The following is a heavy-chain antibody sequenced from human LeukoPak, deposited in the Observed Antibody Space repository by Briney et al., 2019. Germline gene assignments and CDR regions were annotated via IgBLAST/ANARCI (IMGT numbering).Heavy chain of an antibody. D-gene: IGHD3-3*01. V-gene: IGHV3-49*04. J-gene: IGHJ4*02. CDR1: GFTFGDYA. CDR2: IRSKTHGGTT. Sequence: GRSLRLSCIASGFTFGDYAMSWVRQAPGKGLEWVGFIRSKTHGGTTEYAASVKGRFSISRDDSKSIAYLQMNSLKTEDTAVYYCTRDGIPETNRSGYYVDYWGQGTLVTVSS. CDR3: TRDGIPETNRSGYYVDY.